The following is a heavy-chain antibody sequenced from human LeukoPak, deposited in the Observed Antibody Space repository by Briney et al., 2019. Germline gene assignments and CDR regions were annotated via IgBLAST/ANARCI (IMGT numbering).Heavy chain of an antibody. J-gene: IGHJ4*02. D-gene: IGHD6-13*01. V-gene: IGHV3-7*03. CDR2: IKQDGSEK. Sequence: PGGSLRLSCAASGFTFSTYWMSWVRQAPGKGLEWVGNIKQDGSEKYYVDSVKGRFTVSRDNAKNSLYLQMNSLRAEDTAVYYCARAFSYSTNWLDYWGQGTLVTVPP. CDR3: ARAFSYSTNWLDY. CDR1: GFTFSTYW.